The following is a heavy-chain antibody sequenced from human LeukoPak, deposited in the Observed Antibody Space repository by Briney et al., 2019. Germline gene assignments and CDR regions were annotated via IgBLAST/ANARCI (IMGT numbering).Heavy chain of an antibody. Sequence: GGSLRLSCAASGFTVSSYAVSWVRQAPGKGLEWVSTTSASGSSTYYADSVQGRFTITRDNSKKTVYLQMNSLRAEDTAVYYCAKGGWNNWFDPWGQGTLVIVSS. V-gene: IGHV3-23*01. CDR2: TSASGSST. D-gene: IGHD6-19*01. J-gene: IGHJ5*02. CDR3: AKGGWNNWFDP. CDR1: GFTVSSYA.